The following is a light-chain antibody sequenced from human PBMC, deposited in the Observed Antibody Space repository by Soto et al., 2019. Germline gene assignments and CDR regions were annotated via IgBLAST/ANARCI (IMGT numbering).Light chain of an antibody. CDR1: SSDVGGYNY. V-gene: IGLV2-14*01. CDR3: SSSSSRRTIYV. J-gene: IGLJ1*01. CDR2: DVS. Sequence: QSALTQPASVSGSPGQSITISCPGTSSDVGGYNYVSWYQQHPGKAPKLMIFDVSNRPSGVSNRFSGSKSGNTASLTISGIQAEDEADSYCSSSSSRRTIYVFGTGNKLTVL.